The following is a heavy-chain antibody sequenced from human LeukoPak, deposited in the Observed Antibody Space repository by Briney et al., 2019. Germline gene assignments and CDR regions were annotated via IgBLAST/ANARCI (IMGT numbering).Heavy chain of an antibody. CDR2: IYYSGST. CDR1: GGSISSYY. CDR3: ARWRSSGPYALDI. D-gene: IGHD6-19*01. V-gene: IGHV4-59*01. J-gene: IGHJ3*02. Sequence: SETLSLTCTVPGGSISSYYWSWIRQPPGKGLEWIGYIYYSGSTNYNPSLKSRVTISVDTSKNQFSLKLSSVTAADTAVYYCARWRSSGPYALDIWGQGTMVTVSS.